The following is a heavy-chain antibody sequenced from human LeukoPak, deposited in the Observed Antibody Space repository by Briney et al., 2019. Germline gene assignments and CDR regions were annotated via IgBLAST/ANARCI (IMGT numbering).Heavy chain of an antibody. V-gene: IGHV5-51*01. J-gene: IGHJ2*01. CDR3: ARRSTVVTHDWYFDL. CDR2: IDPSDSDT. Sequence: GESLKISCKGSGDTFSTYWINWVRQMPGKGLEWMGRIDPSDSDTRYSPSFQGQVTISADKSISTAYLQWSSLKASDTAMYYCARRSTVVTHDWYFDLWGRGTLVTVSS. D-gene: IGHD4-23*01. CDR1: GDTFSTYW.